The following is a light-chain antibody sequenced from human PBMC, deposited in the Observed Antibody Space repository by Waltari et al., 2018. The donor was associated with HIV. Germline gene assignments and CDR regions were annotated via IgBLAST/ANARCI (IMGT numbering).Light chain of an antibody. CDR1: SSNIGSNY. CDR2: RKN. J-gene: IGLJ1*01. V-gene: IGLV1-47*01. Sequence: QSVLTQPPSASGTPGQRVTISCSGSSSNIGSNYVYWYQQLPGTAPKLLLYRKNQRPSGVPDRFSGSKSGTSASLAISGLRSEDEAEYYCAAWDDSLSGYVFGTGTKVTVL. CDR3: AAWDDSLSGYV.